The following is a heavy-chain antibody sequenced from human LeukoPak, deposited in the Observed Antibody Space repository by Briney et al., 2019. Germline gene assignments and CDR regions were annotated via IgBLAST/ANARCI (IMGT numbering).Heavy chain of an antibody. J-gene: IGHJ4*02. CDR3: ARENYYDSSGYSLGGDY. D-gene: IGHD3-22*01. Sequence: GGSLRLSCAASGFTVSSKTMNWVRQAPGKGLEWVSSISSGNSYINYADSVKGRFTISRDNAKNSLYLLLNSLRAEDTAVYYCARENYYDSSGYSLGGDYWGQGSLVTVSS. V-gene: IGHV3-21*01. CDR2: ISSGNSYI. CDR1: GFTVSSKT.